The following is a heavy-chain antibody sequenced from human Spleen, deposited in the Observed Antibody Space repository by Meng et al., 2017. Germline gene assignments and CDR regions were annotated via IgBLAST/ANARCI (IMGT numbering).Heavy chain of an antibody. CDR3: ARDPHSGKSGNY. J-gene: IGHJ4*02. CDR1: GDSISNSNG. D-gene: IGHD1-26*01. Sequence: QVQLQESGPGLVKPSETLSLTRAFSGDSISNSNGGRWVRKPPGKGLEWIGEIYHREITNYNPSLKSRVTISVDKSKNQISLRLSSVTAADTAVYYCARDPHSGKSGNYWGRGTLVTVSS. V-gene: IGHV4-4*02. CDR2: IYHREIT.